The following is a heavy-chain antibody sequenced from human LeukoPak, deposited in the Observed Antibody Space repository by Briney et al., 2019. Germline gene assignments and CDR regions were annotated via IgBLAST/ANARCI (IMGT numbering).Heavy chain of an antibody. Sequence: GGSLRLSCTASGFSFSGHWMHWARQLPGKGLVWVSRISPTGSTTSYADSVKGRFTVSRDNSKNTLYVQMNSLRAEDTAVYYCARGSYDFWSGYYHWGQGTLVTVSS. V-gene: IGHV3-74*01. CDR2: ISPTGSTT. CDR3: ARGSYDFWSGYYH. D-gene: IGHD3-3*01. CDR1: GFSFSGHW. J-gene: IGHJ5*02.